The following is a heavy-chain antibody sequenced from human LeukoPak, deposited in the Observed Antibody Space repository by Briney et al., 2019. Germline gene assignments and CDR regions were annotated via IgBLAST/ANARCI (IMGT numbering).Heavy chain of an antibody. CDR3: ATDWGSDSRKNDF. CDR1: GFTFSSYA. CDR2: ISGSAVST. Sequence: GGSLRLSCAASGFTFSSYAMSWVRQAPGKGLEWVSSISGSAVSTFYADSVKGRFTISRDNSKNTLYLQMNSLRAEDTAIYYCATDWGSDSRKNDFWGQGTLVTVSS. V-gene: IGHV3-23*01. J-gene: IGHJ4*02. D-gene: IGHD3-16*01.